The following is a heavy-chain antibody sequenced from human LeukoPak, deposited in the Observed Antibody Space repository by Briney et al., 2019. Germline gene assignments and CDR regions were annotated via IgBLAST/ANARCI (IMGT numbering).Heavy chain of an antibody. Sequence: PGRPLRLSCAASGFTFSSYAMHWVRQAPGKGLEWVAVISYDGSNKYYADSVKGRFTISRDNSKNTLYLQMNSLRAEDTAVYYCAREWIDVGAAFDIWGQGTMVTVSS. J-gene: IGHJ3*02. CDR1: GFTFSSYA. CDR3: AREWIDVGAAFDI. V-gene: IGHV3-30-3*01. CDR2: ISYDGSNK. D-gene: IGHD2-2*03.